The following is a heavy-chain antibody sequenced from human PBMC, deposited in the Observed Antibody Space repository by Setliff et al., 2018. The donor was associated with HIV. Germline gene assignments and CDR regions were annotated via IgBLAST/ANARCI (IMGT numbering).Heavy chain of an antibody. CDR2: INSNTYGGTT. V-gene: IGHV3-15*01. D-gene: IGHD3-9*01. Sequence: GGSLRLSCAASGFTFSNAWMSWVRQAPGKGLEWVGRINSNTYGGTTDYAASVKGRFTISRDDSKSSAYLLMNSLKTEDTAVYYCSRVHSPLYYDILTGYLDYWGQGTLVTVSS. CDR3: SRVHSPLYYDILTGYLDY. J-gene: IGHJ4*02. CDR1: GFTFSNAW.